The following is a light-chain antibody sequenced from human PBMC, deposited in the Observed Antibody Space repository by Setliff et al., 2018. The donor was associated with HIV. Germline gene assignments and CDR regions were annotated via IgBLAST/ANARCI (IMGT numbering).Light chain of an antibody. CDR3: SSFTTTTTLV. J-gene: IGLJ1*01. V-gene: IGLV2-14*01. Sequence: QSALTQPASVSGSPGQSITISCTGTSSDVGSYNYVSWYQQHPGKAPKLMISEVSNRPSGVSNHFSGSKSDNTASLTISGLQAEDEADYFCSSFTTTTTLVFGTGTKVTVL. CDR1: SSDVGSYNY. CDR2: EVS.